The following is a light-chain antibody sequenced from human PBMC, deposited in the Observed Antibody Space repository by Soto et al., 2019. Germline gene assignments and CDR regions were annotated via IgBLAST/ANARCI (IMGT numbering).Light chain of an antibody. V-gene: IGKV4-1*01. CDR1: QSVLYSSNNLNY. CDR2: WAT. CDR3: TQHYSIPFT. Sequence: DIVMTQSPDSLAVSLGERPTINCKSSQSVLYSSNNLNYLAWYQQNPGQLPKLLIYWATNRESGVPDRFSGRGSWTDFTLTSRSLQAQEGTFYYCTQHYSIPFTSDPGTKVHIK. J-gene: IGKJ3*01.